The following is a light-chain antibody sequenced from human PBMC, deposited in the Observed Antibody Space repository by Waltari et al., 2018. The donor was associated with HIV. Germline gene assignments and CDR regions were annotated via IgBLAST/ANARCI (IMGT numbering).Light chain of an antibody. CDR2: SNN. J-gene: IGLJ1*01. Sequence: QSVLTQPPSASGTPGQRVTVSCSGSSSNIESNPGNWYQHLPKTAPKLLIYSNNQRPSGVPDRFSGSKSGTSASLAISGLQSEDEADYYCAAWDDSLNAYVFGTGTKVTVL. CDR1: SSNIESNP. CDR3: AAWDDSLNAYV. V-gene: IGLV1-44*01.